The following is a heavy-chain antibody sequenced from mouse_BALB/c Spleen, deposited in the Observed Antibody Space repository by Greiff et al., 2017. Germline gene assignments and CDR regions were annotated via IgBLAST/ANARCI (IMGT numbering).Heavy chain of an antibody. Sequence: EVQGVESGGGLVQPGGSLRLSCATSGFTFTDYYMSWVRQPPGKALEWLGFIRNKANGYTTEYSASVKGRFTISRDNSQSILYLQMNTLRAEDSATYYCARDQGGAMDYWGQGTSVTVSS. V-gene: IGHV7-3*02. CDR1: GFTFTDYY. CDR3: ARDQGGAMDY. J-gene: IGHJ4*01. CDR2: IRNKANGYTT.